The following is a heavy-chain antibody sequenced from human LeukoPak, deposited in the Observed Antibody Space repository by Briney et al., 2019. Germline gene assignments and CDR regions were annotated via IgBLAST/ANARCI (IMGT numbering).Heavy chain of an antibody. CDR2: ISAYNGNT. J-gene: IGHJ4*02. D-gene: IGHD3-3*01. Sequence: ASVKVSCKASGYTFTSYGISWVRQAPGQGLEWMGWISAYNGNTNYAQKLQGRVTMTTDTSTSTAYMELRSLRSDDTAVYYCARGYYDFWSGSHYFDYRGQGTLVTVSS. CDR1: GYTFTSYG. V-gene: IGHV1-18*01. CDR3: ARGYYDFWSGSHYFDY.